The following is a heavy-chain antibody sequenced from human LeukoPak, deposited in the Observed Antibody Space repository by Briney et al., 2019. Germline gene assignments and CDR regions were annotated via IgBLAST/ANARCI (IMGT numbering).Heavy chain of an antibody. CDR2: ISYDGSNK. Sequence: PGGSLRLSCAASGLTFSSYGMHWVRQAPGKGPEWVAVISYDGSNKYYADSVKGRFTISRDNSKNTQYLQMNSLRAEDTAVYYCAKDSAAGIAGWPSYFDYWGQGTLVTVSS. CDR3: AKDSAAGIAGWPSYFDY. CDR1: GLTFSSYG. D-gene: IGHD6-13*01. J-gene: IGHJ4*02. V-gene: IGHV3-30*18.